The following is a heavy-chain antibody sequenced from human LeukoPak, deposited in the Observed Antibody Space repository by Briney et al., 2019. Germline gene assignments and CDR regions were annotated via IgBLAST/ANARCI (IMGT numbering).Heavy chain of an antibody. CDR2: IYYSGST. CDR3: ARHGGYYSPKGAFDI. V-gene: IGHV4-59*08. Sequence: SSETLSLTCTVSGGSISSYYWSWIRQPPGKGLEWIGYIYYSGSTNYNPSLKSRVTISVDTSKNQFSLKLSSVTAADTAVYYCARHGGYYSPKGAFDIWGQGTMVTVSS. D-gene: IGHD3-10*01. J-gene: IGHJ3*02. CDR1: GGSISSYY.